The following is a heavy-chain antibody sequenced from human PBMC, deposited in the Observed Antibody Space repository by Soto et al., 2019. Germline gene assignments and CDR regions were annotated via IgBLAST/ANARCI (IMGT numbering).Heavy chain of an antibody. D-gene: IGHD6-19*01. CDR1: GFTFSSYS. V-gene: IGHV3-48*02. J-gene: IGHJ1*01. CDR3: SRDPREQWLNHAEYFQH. CDR2: ISSSSSTI. Sequence: GCLRLSCAXSGFTFSSYSMNWGREAPEKGLEWVSYISSSSSTIYYADSVKGGFTISRDNAKNSLYLQMNSLRDEDTAVYYCSRDPREQWLNHAEYFQHWGQGTLVTVSS.